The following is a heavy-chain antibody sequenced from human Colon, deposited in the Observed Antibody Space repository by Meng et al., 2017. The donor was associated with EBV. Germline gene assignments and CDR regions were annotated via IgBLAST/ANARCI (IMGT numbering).Heavy chain of an antibody. V-gene: IGHV3-23*01. D-gene: IGHD1-26*01. CDR1: GFTVGKSA. J-gene: IGHJ4*02. CDR3: AKTLYGGLDY. CDR2: ISGTAGST. Sequence: GGALDQPGGSIGPPCAGSGFTVGKSASGWGRQALGRGLCVVVGISGTAGSTSYAGSVKVRFTISRDNSKNTLCLQRDSLRGEDTAVYYGAKTLYGGLDYWGQGTLVTVSS.